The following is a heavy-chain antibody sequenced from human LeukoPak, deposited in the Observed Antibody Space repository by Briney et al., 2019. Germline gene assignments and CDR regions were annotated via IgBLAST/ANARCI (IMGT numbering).Heavy chain of an antibody. CDR1: GGSFSGYY. CDR2: INHSGST. CDR3: ARTPKPLYSWGTYYYYMDV. V-gene: IGHV4-34*01. Sequence: SETLSLTCAVYGGSFSGYYWSWIRQPPGKGLEWIGEINHSGSTNYNPSLKSRVTISVDTSKNQFSLKLSSVTAADTAVYYCARTPKPLYSWGTYYYYMDVWGKGTTVTVSS. D-gene: IGHD3-16*01. J-gene: IGHJ6*03.